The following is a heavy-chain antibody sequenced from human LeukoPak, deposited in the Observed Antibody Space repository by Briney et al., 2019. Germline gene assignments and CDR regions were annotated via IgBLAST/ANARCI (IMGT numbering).Heavy chain of an antibody. J-gene: IGHJ6*03. V-gene: IGHV4-4*07. CDR3: ARDNGSGYTKGYEHYYYYLDV. CDR2: IHSGGTT. CDR1: GGSISSYY. Sequence: SETLSLTCTVSGGSISSYYYTWIRQPAGKGLEWIGRIHSGGTTNYNPSLMSRVTLSIDKSKKHISLRLTSVTAADTALYYCARDNGSGYTKGYEHYYYYLDVWGKGTTVTVSS. D-gene: IGHD3-3*02.